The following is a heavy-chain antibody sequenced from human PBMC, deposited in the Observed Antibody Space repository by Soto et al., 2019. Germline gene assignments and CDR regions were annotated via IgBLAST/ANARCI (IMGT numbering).Heavy chain of an antibody. D-gene: IGHD2-21*02. CDR3: VRDKYGVTSAYGMDV. CDR1: GFPFSSYA. Sequence: PGGSLRLSCAASGFPFSSYAMHWVRQAPGKGLEWVAVISYDGNNKYYADSVKGRFTMSRDNSKNTLYLQMNTLRAEDTAVYYCVRDKYGVTSAYGMDVWGQGTTVTVSS. J-gene: IGHJ6*02. CDR2: ISYDGNNK. V-gene: IGHV3-30-3*01.